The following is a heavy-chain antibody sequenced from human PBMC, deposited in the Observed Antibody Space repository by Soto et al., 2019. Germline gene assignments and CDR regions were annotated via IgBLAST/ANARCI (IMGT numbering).Heavy chain of an antibody. V-gene: IGHV4-59*01. CDR1: GGSISSYY. CDR2: IYYSGST. D-gene: IGHD6-19*01. J-gene: IGHJ5*02. Sequence: SETLSLTCTVSGGSISSYYWSWIRQPPGKGLEWIGYIYYSGSTNYNPSLKSRVTISIDTSKSHFSLKLSSLTAADTAVYYCARGPAVAGAGWWFDPWGQGTLVTVSS. CDR3: ARGPAVAGAGWWFDP.